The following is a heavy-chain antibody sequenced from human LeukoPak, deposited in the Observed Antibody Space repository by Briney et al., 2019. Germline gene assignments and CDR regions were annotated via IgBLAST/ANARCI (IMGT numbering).Heavy chain of an antibody. CDR1: GGSFSGYY. CDR2: INHSGST. D-gene: IGHD3-22*01. V-gene: IGHV4-34*01. J-gene: IGHJ4*02. Sequence: SETLSLTCAVYGGSFSGYYWSWIRQPPGKGLEWIGEINHSGSTNYNPSLKSRVTISVDTSKNQFSLKLSSVTAADTAVYYCARRGASGYYFYYFDYWGQGTLVTVSS. CDR3: ARRGASGYYFYYFDY.